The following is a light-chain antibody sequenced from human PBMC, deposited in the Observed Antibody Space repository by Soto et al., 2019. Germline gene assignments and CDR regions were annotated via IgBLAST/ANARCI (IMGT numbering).Light chain of an antibody. CDR3: QQYNTYPLT. CDR2: AAS. J-gene: IGKJ4*01. Sequence: DIQMTQSPSSLSASVGDRVTITCRASQDISDWLAWYQQKPEKAPKSLIYAASLLQTGVPSRFSGSGSGTDFTLTISSLQPEDSATYYCQQYNTYPLTFGGGPKVEIK. V-gene: IGKV1D-16*01. CDR1: QDISDW.